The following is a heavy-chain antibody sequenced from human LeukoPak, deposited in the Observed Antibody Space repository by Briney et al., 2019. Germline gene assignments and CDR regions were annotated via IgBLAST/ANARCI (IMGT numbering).Heavy chain of an antibody. V-gene: IGHV3-23*01. J-gene: IGHJ4*02. CDR2: LSGSAGGT. CDR1: GITLSNYG. Sequence: GGSLRLSCGVSGITLSNYGMSWVRQAPGKGLEWVAGLSGSAGGTNYADSVKGRFTISRDNPKNTLYLQMNSLRAEDTAVYFCAKRGVVIRVFLVGFHKEAYYFDSWGQGALVTVSS. D-gene: IGHD3-10*01. CDR3: AKRGVVIRVFLVGFHKEAYYFDS.